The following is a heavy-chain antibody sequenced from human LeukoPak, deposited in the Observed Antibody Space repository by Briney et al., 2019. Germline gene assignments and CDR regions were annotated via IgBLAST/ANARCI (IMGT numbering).Heavy chain of an antibody. V-gene: IGHV4-39*01. CDR1: GGSISSSSYY. D-gene: IGHD3-3*01. Sequence: SETLSLTCTVSGGSISSSSYYWGWIRQPPGKGLEWIGSFFYSGSTYNNPSLKSRVTISVDTSKNQFSLKLSSVTAADTAVYFCARHAYDFWSGYPYYFDYWGQGTLVTVPS. CDR3: ARHAYDFWSGYPYYFDY. J-gene: IGHJ4*02. CDR2: FFYSGST.